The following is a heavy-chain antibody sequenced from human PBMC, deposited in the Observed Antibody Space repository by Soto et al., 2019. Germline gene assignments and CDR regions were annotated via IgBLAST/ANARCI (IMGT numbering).Heavy chain of an antibody. CDR3: ARRFSSTSCYYYYYYGMDV. J-gene: IGHJ6*02. CDR1: GGSISSSNW. CDR2: IYHSGST. D-gene: IGHD2-2*01. V-gene: IGHV4-4*02. Sequence: SETLSLTCAVSGGSISSSNWWSWVRQPPGKGLEWIGEIYHSGSTNYNPSLKSRVTISVDKSKNQFSLKLSSVTAADTAVYYCARRFSSTSCYYYYYYGMDVWGQGTTVTVSS.